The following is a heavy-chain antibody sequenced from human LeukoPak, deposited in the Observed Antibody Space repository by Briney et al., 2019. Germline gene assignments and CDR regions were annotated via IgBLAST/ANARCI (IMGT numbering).Heavy chain of an antibody. CDR3: ARAIAVARRSSGH. CDR1: GYTFTVYY. J-gene: IGHJ4*02. D-gene: IGHD6-19*01. Sequence: ASVTVSCKASGYTFTVYYMHWVRQAPGQGLEWMGWINPNSGGTNYAQKFQGRVTMTRDTSISTAYMELSRLRSDDTAVYYCARAIAVARRSSGHWGQGTLVTVSS. V-gene: IGHV1-2*02. CDR2: INPNSGGT.